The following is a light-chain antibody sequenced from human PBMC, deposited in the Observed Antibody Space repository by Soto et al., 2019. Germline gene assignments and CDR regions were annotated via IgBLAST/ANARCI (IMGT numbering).Light chain of an antibody. CDR2: GAS. Sequence: EIVLTQSPGTLSLSPGERATLSCRANQSVSSSYLAWYQQKPGQAPRLLIYGASSRATGIPDRFSGSGSGTDFTLTISRLEPEDFAVYYCQQYGSSPHTFGQGTKVELK. CDR1: QSVSSSY. J-gene: IGKJ1*01. V-gene: IGKV3-20*01. CDR3: QQYGSSPHT.